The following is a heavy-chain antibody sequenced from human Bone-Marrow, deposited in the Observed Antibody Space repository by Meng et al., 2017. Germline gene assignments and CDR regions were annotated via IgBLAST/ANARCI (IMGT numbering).Heavy chain of an antibody. CDR1: GGIFSNYV. CDR2: INAVFVTT. V-gene: IGHV1-69*05. Sequence: SVKVSCKALGGIFSNYVIGWVRQAPGQGLEWMGGINAVFVTTNYAQKFQGRVTITTDESTSTVYMELTRLTSEDTAVYYCARRVWANVGYSSGWYFLLGPDPPNDHWYFDLWGRGTLVTVSS. J-gene: IGHJ2*01. CDR3: ARRVWANVGYSSGWYFLLGPDPPNDHWYFDL. D-gene: IGHD6-19*01.